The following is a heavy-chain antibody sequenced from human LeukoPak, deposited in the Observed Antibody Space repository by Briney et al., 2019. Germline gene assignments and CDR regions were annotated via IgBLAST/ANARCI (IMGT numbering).Heavy chain of an antibody. CDR3: AKDRRLHPGYFDY. CDR2: IRYDGSNK. CDR1: GFTFSSYG. D-gene: IGHD3-10*01. V-gene: IGHV3-30*02. Sequence: GGSLRLSCAASGFTFSSYGMHRVRQAPGKGLEWVAFIRYDGSNKYYADSVKGRFTISRDNSKNTLYLQMNSLRAEDTAVYYCAKDRRLHPGYFDYWGQGTLVTVSS. J-gene: IGHJ4*02.